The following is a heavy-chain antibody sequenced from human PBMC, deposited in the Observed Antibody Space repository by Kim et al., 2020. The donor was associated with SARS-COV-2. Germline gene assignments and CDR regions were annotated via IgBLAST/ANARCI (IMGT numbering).Heavy chain of an antibody. CDR1: GGSISSSNW. CDR3: ARDSRPTTVVTLDAFDI. CDR2: IYHSGST. D-gene: IGHD4-17*01. Sequence: SETLSLTCAVSGGSISSSNWWSWVRQPPGKGLEWIGEIYHSGSTNYNPSLKSRVTISVDKSKNQFSLKLSSVTAADTAVYYCARDSRPTTVVTLDAFDIWGQGTMVTVSS. J-gene: IGHJ3*02. V-gene: IGHV4-4*02.